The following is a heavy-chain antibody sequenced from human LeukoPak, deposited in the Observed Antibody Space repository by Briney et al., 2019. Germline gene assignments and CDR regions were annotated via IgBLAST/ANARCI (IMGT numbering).Heavy chain of an antibody. D-gene: IGHD3-10*01. V-gene: IGHV1-2*02. CDR2: INPNSGGT. J-gene: IGHJ4*02. CDR1: GYTFTGYY. Sequence: ASVKVSCKASGYTFTGYYMHWVRQAPGQGLEWMGWINPNSGGTNYAQKFQGRVTMTRDTSISTAYMELSSLRSGDTAVYYCARNVPKFGELLNDYWGQGTLVTVSS. CDR3: ARNVPKFGELLNDY.